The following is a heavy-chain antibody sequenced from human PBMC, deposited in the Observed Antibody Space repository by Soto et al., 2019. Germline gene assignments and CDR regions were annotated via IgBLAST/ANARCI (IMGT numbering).Heavy chain of an antibody. D-gene: IGHD7-27*01. CDR1: GFTFSDYS. CDR2: ISSSGTTI. J-gene: IGHJ6*02. CDR3: ARTNWGPYYYYGMDV. Sequence: GGSLRLSFAASGFTFSDYSMSWIRQAPGKGLEWVSYISSSGTTIYYADSVKGRFTISRDNAKNSLYLQMNSLRAEDTAVYYCARTNWGPYYYYGMDVWGQGTTVTVSS. V-gene: IGHV3-11*01.